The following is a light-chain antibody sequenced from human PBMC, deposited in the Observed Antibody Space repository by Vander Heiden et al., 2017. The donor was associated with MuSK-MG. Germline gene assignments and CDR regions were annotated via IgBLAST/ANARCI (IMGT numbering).Light chain of an antibody. J-gene: IGKJ5*01. CDR1: QDISNY. V-gene: IGKV1-33*01. CDR3: QQEHNLPVT. CDR2: EAS. Sequence: DTQMTQSPSSLSASVGDRVTITCQASQDISNYLNWYQQKPGKAPKLLIYEASNLETRVPSRFSGSGSGTDFTFTISSLQPEDIATYYCQQEHNLPVTFGQGTRLEVK.